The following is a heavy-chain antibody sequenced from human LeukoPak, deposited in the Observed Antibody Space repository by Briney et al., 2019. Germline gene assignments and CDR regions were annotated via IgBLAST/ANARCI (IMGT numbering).Heavy chain of an antibody. J-gene: IGHJ4*02. CDR1: GGSISSSNYY. CDR3: ARWVGLGGYPDY. D-gene: IGHD3-10*01. CDR2: IYYSGST. Sequence: SETLSLTCTVSGGSISSSNYYWGWTRQPPGQGLEWVGSIYYSGSTYYNPSLKSRVTISVDTSKNQFSLRLSSVTAADTAVYYCARWVGLGGYPDYWGQGTLVTVSS. V-gene: IGHV4-39*01.